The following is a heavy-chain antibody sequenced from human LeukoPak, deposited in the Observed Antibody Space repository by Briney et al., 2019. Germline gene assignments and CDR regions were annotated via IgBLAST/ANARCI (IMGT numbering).Heavy chain of an antibody. V-gene: IGHV1-69*05. J-gene: IGHJ6*03. CDR3: ARGGDSSSPTTNYYYYMDV. Sequence: SVKVSCKAYGGTFSSYAISWVRQAPGQGLEWMGGIIPIFGTANYAQKFQGRVTITTDESTSTAYMELSSLRSEDTAVYYCARGGDSSSPTTNYYYYMDVWGKGTRVTVSS. D-gene: IGHD6-6*01. CDR2: IIPIFGTA. CDR1: GGTFSSYA.